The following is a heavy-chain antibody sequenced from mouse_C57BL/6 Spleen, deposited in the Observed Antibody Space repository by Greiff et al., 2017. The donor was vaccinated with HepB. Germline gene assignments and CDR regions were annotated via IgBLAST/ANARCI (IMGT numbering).Heavy chain of an antibody. D-gene: IGHD4-1*01. CDR1: GFTFSDYG. J-gene: IGHJ1*03. Sequence: EVQRVESGGGLVKPGGSLKLSCAASGFTFSDYGMHWVRQAPEKGLEWVAYISSGSSTIYYADTVKGRFTISRDNAKNTLFLQMISLRSEDTAMYYCARPAGKRGYFDVWGTGTTVTVSS. CDR3: ARPAGKRGYFDV. CDR2: ISSGSSTI. V-gene: IGHV5-17*01.